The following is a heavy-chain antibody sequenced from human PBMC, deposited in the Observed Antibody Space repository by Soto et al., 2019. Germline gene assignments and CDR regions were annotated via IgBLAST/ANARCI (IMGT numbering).Heavy chain of an antibody. Sequence: SLRLSCAASGSTFSGFTFSSYAMTWVRQAPGKGLEWVSTISGTGVSTYYADSVKGRFTISRDNSKNTLYLRMNSLRAEDTAVYYCAKGGRPPREPFMDVWGQGTTVTVSS. CDR3: AKGGRPPREPFMDV. CDR1: GSTFSGFTFSSYA. D-gene: IGHD1-1*01. CDR2: ISGTGVST. J-gene: IGHJ6*02. V-gene: IGHV3-23*01.